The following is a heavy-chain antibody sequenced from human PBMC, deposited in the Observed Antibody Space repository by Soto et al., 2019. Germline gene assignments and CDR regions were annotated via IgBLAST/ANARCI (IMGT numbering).Heavy chain of an antibody. V-gene: IGHV3-23*01. CDR1: GFTFSSYA. Sequence: GGSLRLSCAASGFTFSSYAMSWVRQAPGKGLEWVSAISGSGGSTYYTDSLKGRFTISRDNSKNTLYLQMNSLRAEDTAVYYCAKAPGDIVVVPAAMELEPFDYWGQGTLVTVSS. D-gene: IGHD2-2*01. CDR3: AKAPGDIVVVPAAMELEPFDY. J-gene: IGHJ4*02. CDR2: ISGSGGST.